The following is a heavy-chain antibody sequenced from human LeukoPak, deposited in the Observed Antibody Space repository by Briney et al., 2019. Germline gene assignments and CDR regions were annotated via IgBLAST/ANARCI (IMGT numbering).Heavy chain of an antibody. Sequence: AGSLTLSCTASGFIFSAYEMIWVRQAQGQGLEGVSAISGSGGSTSYEDSGKGRFTTSRDNTTNTLYLQMNSLRGEDTAVYYCAKDSGGDGYKDFDYWGQGTLVTVSA. J-gene: IGHJ4*02. CDR3: AKDSGGDGYKDFDY. D-gene: IGHD5-24*01. CDR1: GFIFSAYE. CDR2: ISGSGGST. V-gene: IGHV3-23*01.